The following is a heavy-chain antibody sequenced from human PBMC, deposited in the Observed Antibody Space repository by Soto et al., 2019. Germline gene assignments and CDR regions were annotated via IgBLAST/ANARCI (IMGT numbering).Heavy chain of an antibody. CDR3: ARDTLPAIYYYDSSGLIDY. J-gene: IGHJ4*02. CDR1: GGTFSSYA. D-gene: IGHD3-22*01. Sequence: SVKVSCKASGGTFSSYAISWVRQAPGQGLEWMGGIIPIFGTANYAQKFQGRVTITADESTSTAYMELSSLRSEDTAVYYCARDTLPAIYYYDSSGLIDYWGQGTLVTVSS. V-gene: IGHV1-69*13. CDR2: IIPIFGTA.